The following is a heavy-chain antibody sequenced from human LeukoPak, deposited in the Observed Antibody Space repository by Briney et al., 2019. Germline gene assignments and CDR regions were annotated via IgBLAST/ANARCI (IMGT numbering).Heavy chain of an antibody. V-gene: IGHV3-30*02. CDR2: IRYDGSSK. J-gene: IGHJ4*02. D-gene: IGHD3-22*01. CDR3: AKYYYDSGDFDY. CDR1: GFTFSSYG. Sequence: GGTLRLSCAASGFTFSSYGMSWVRQAPGKGLEWVAFIRYDGSSKYYADSVKGRFTISRDNSKNTLYLQMNSLRAEDTAVYYCAKYYYDSGDFDYWGQGTLVTVSS.